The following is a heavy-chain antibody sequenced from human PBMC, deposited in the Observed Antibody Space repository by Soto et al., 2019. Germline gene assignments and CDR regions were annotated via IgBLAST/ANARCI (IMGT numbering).Heavy chain of an antibody. D-gene: IGHD2-2*01. CDR3: ARGGVAVPPAMPKEYCQH. Sequence: QVQLQESGPGLVKPSQTLSLTCTVSGGSISSGNYYWSWIRQRPGKGLEWIGYIYYSGTTNYNPSLKSRVTISVDTSKNQFSLKLRSVTAADTAVYYCARGGVAVPPAMPKEYCQHWGQGTLVTVSS. V-gene: IGHV4-31*03. CDR1: GGSISSGNYY. J-gene: IGHJ1*01. CDR2: IYYSGTT.